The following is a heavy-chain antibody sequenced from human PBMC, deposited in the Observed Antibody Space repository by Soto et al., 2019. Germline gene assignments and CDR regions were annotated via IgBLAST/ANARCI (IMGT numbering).Heavy chain of an antibody. CDR3: ARWRRYSGFDWGFDY. Sequence: LTCTVSGGSISGSIYYWGWIRQPPGKGLEWIGTIYYSGSTYYNPSLKSRVTMSVDTSKNQFSLKLSSVTAADTAVYYCARWRRYSGFDWGFDYWGQGTLVTVSS. D-gene: IGHD5-12*01. CDR2: IYYSGST. J-gene: IGHJ4*02. CDR1: GGSISGSIYY. V-gene: IGHV4-39*01.